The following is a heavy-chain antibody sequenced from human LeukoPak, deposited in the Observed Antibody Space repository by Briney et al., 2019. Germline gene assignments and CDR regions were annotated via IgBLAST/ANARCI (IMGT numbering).Heavy chain of an antibody. CDR3: ARDENDYVWGSYCPYCAAFDI. Sequence: ASVKVSCKASGYTFTGYYMHWVRQAPGQGLEWMGWINPSSSGPNYAQKFQGRVTMTRDTSISTAYMELSRLRSDDTAVYYCARDENDYVWGSYCPYCAAFDIWGQGTMVTVSS. CDR2: INPSSSGP. J-gene: IGHJ3*02. D-gene: IGHD3-16*01. V-gene: IGHV1-2*02. CDR1: GYTFTGYY.